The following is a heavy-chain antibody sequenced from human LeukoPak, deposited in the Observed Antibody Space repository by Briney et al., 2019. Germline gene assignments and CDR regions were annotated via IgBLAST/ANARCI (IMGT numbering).Heavy chain of an antibody. J-gene: IGHJ4*02. Sequence: GGSLRLSCAASGFTFSDYYMSWIRQAPGKGLEWVSYISSSGSTIYYADSVKGRFTISRDNAKNSLYLQMNSLRAEDTAVYYCASLYCSGGSCYDYWGQGTLVTVSS. D-gene: IGHD2-15*01. CDR3: ASLYCSGGSCYDY. V-gene: IGHV3-11*01. CDR1: GFTFSDYY. CDR2: ISSSGSTI.